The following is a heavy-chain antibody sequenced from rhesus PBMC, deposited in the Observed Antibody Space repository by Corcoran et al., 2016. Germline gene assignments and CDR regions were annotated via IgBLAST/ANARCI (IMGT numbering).Heavy chain of an antibody. CDR3: ARGLSVAAAGY. D-gene: IGHD6-31*01. V-gene: IGHV4-65*01. CDR2: ISGSSGST. Sequence: QVQLQESGPGLVKPSETLSLTCAVSGGSVSSSNLWSWFRQPPGKGLEWIGYISGSSGSTYYNPSLKSRVTISTDTSKNQFSLKLSSVTAADTAVYYCARGLSVAAAGYWGQGVLVTVSS. CDR1: GGSVSSSNL. J-gene: IGHJ4*01.